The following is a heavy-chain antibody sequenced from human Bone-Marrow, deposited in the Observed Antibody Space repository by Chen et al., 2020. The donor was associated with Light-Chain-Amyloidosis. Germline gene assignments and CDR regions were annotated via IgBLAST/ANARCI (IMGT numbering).Heavy chain of an antibody. Sequence: QVQLVQSGAEVKEPGASVALSCKTSGYLFFGFYIHWIRQAPGEGLQWMGRIKPSSGATNYAQQFQGRITLSRDTSVNTAYMELHNLTSDATAVYFCAREGGVAAPLDHWGQGTLVTVSA. CDR1: GYLFFGFY. V-gene: IGHV1-2*06. J-gene: IGHJ4*02. CDR3: AREGGVAAPLDH. D-gene: IGHD6-13*01. CDR2: IKPSSGAT.